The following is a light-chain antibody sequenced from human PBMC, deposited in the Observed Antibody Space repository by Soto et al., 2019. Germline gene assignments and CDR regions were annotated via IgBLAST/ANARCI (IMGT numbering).Light chain of an antibody. CDR3: QQLHDYPIT. CDR2: GAF. Sequence: EIVMTQSPVTLSVSPGERVTLSCRASQSVSSNLAWYQQKPGQAPSLLIYGAFTRATGIPARFSGTGSGTEFTLTISSLQPEDFATYYCQQLHDYPITFGQGTRLEIK. CDR1: QSVSSN. J-gene: IGKJ5*01. V-gene: IGKV3-15*01.